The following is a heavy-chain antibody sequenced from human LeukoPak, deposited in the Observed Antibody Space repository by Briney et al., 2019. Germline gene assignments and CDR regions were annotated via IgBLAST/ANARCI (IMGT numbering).Heavy chain of an antibody. CDR3: ATGDSSGGDFDY. V-gene: IGHV1-69*13. CDR1: GGTFSSYA. CDR2: IIPIFGTA. D-gene: IGHD6-19*01. J-gene: IGHJ4*02. Sequence: VASVKVSCKASGGTFSSYAISWVRQAPGQGLEWMGGIIPIFGTANYAQKFQGRVTITADESTSTAYMELSTLRSEDTAVYYCATGDSSGGDFDYWGQGTLVTVSS.